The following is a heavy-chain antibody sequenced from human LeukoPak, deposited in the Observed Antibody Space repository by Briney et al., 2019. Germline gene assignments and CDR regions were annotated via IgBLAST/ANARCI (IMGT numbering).Heavy chain of an antibody. J-gene: IGHJ4*02. CDR1: GGSCSGYY. CDR2: INPRGST. V-gene: IGHV4-34*01. CDR3: ARRRLGYSFDY. Sequence: SETLSLTCGVYGGSCSGYYWSWIRQPPGKGLEWIGEINPRGSTNYNPSLKSRVTLSADTSKNQFSLTLNSVTAAYTAVYYCARRRLGYSFDYWGQGTLVTVSS. D-gene: IGHD5-24*01.